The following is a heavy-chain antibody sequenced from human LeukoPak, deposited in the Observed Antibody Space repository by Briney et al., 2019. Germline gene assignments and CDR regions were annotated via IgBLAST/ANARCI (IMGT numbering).Heavy chain of an antibody. CDR2: ASYIGGT. V-gene: IGHV4-39*07. CDR3: ARELATVVTRAFDI. CDR1: DDSISDLNQD. D-gene: IGHD4-23*01. Sequence: SETLSLTCAVIDDSISDLNQDWTWIRQPPGKGLEWIATASYIGGTFSNPSLKSRVTISIDTSKKQFSLNLSSVTAADTAVYYCARELATVVTRAFDIWGQGTMVTVSS. J-gene: IGHJ3*02.